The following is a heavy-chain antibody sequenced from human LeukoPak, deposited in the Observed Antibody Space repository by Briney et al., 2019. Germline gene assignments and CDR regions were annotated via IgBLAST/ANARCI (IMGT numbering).Heavy chain of an antibody. CDR2: ISYDGSNK. V-gene: IGHV3-30-3*01. CDR1: EFTDSSNY. D-gene: IGHD5-24*01. J-gene: IGHJ4*02. Sequence: GGSVRLPCAASEFTDSSNYMRWVRQAPGKGLEWVAFISYDGSNKHYADSVKGRFTISRDNSKNTLYLQMNSLRPEDTAVYYCARARFGYNRLPFDYWGQASHVSVCS. CDR3: ARARFGYNRLPFDY.